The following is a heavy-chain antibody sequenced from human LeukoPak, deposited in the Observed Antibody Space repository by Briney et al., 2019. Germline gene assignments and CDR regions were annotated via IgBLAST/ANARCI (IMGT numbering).Heavy chain of an antibody. D-gene: IGHD3-10*01. CDR3: AKYNMVRGVITSNY. CDR2: INPSGGST. Sequence: ASVKVSCKASGYTFTAYYIHWVRQAPGQGLEWMGIINPSGGSTSYAQKFQGRVTMTRDTSTSTVYMELSSLRSEDTAVYYCAKYNMVRGVITSNYWGQGTLVTVSS. V-gene: IGHV1-46*01. CDR1: GYTFTAYY. J-gene: IGHJ4*02.